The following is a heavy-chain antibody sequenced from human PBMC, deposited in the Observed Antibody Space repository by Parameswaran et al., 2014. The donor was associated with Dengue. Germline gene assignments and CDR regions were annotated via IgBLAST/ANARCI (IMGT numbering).Heavy chain of an antibody. CDR2: ISNSGSTI. J-gene: IGHJ4*02. CDR3: ARGTYFEDFDY. Sequence: VRQMPGKGLEWISYISNSGSTIYYADSVKGRFTISRDNAKNSLYLQMNSLRAEDTAVYYCARGTYFEDFDYWGQGTLVTVSS. D-gene: IGHD1-26*01. V-gene: IGHV3-11*04.